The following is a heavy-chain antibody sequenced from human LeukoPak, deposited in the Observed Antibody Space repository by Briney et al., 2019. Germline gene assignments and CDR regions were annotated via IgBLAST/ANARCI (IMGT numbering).Heavy chain of an antibody. CDR2: IGSSGGGI. V-gene: IGHV3-23*01. CDR3: AKETGGGYYFDY. D-gene: IGHD1-1*01. J-gene: IGHJ4*02. Sequence: GGSLRLSCAASGFPFSSYWMTWVRHPPGKRLEWVSIIGSSGGGIHYADSVKGRFTISRDNSKNALYLQMNSLRVEDTAVYYCAKETGGGYYFDYWGQGTLVTVSS. CDR1: GFPFSSYW.